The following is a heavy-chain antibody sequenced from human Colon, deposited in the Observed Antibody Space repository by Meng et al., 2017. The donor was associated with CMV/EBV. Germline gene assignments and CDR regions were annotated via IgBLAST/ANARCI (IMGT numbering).Heavy chain of an antibody. V-gene: IGHV2-5*01. CDR3: AHGGSGYDFGAGGFDY. CDR2: VYWNDDK. Sequence: GGWIRQPPGKALEWLALVYWNDDKRYNPSLKNRLTVTKDTSKNQVVLRVTNMDPADSGTYFCAHGGSGYDFGAGGFDYWGQGTLVTVSS. J-gene: IGHJ4*02. D-gene: IGHD5-12*01.